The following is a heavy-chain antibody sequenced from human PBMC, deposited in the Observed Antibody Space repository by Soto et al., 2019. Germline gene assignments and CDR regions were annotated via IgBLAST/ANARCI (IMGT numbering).Heavy chain of an antibody. CDR1: GGSISSSSYY. CDR2: IYYSGST. V-gene: IGHV4-39*02. CDR3: AREVFALRFLDP. D-gene: IGHD3-3*01. J-gene: IGHJ5*02. Sequence: SETLSLTCTVSGGSISSSSYYWGWIRQPPGKGLEWIGSIYYSGSTYYNPSLKSRVTISVDTSKNQFSLKLSSVTAADTAVYYCAREVFALRFLDPWGQGTRVTVSS.